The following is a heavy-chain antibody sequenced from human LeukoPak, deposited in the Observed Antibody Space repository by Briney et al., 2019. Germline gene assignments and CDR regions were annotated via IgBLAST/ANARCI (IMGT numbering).Heavy chain of an antibody. CDR1: GFTFRSYR. CDR3: IRRGGPDTFDI. D-gene: IGHD1-14*01. Sequence: GGSLRLSCAVSGFTFRSYRMHWVRQAPGKGLMWVSRITGDGSSTNYADSVKGRFTISRDNAKNTLYLQMNSLRDDDTAVYYCIRRGGPDTFDIWGQGTVVTVSS. J-gene: IGHJ3*02. CDR2: ITGDGSST. V-gene: IGHV3-74*01.